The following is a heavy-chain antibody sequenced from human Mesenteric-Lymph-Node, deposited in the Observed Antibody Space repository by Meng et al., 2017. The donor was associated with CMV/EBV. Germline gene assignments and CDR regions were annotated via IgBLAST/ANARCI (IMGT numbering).Heavy chain of an antibody. D-gene: IGHD5/OR15-5a*01. Sequence: GGSLRLSCAASGFTFSDYAMSWVRQAPGKGPEWVSASSGDGARSYYADSVRGRFTISRDTSKNTLYLQMNSPRAEDTAIYYCAKGLSVFDYWGQGILVTVSS. V-gene: IGHV3-23*01. J-gene: IGHJ4*02. CDR3: AKGLSVFDY. CDR1: GFTFSDYA. CDR2: SSGDGARS.